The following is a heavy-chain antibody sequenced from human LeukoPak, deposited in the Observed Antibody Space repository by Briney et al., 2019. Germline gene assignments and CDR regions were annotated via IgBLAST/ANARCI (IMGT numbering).Heavy chain of an antibody. V-gene: IGHV3-9*01. J-gene: IGHJ6*03. CDR1: GFTFDDYA. Sequence: GGSLRLSCAASGFTFDDYAMHWVRQAPGKGLEWVSGISWNSGSIGYADSVKGRFTISRDNAKNSLYLQMNSLRAEDTAVYYCARDVRYYDILTGYYYYYMDVWRKGTTVTVSS. D-gene: IGHD3-9*01. CDR3: ARDVRYYDILTGYYYYYMDV. CDR2: ISWNSGSI.